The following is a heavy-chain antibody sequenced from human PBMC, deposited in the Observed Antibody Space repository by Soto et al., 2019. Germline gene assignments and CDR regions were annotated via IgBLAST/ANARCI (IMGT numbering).Heavy chain of an antibody. CDR3: ARGNFDWLFDDAFDI. V-gene: IGHV1-8*01. CDR1: GYTFTSYD. D-gene: IGHD3-9*01. J-gene: IGHJ3*02. Sequence: ASVKVSCKASGYTFTSYDINWVRQATGQGLERMGWMNPNSGNTGYAQKFQGRVTMTRNTSISTAYMELSSLRSEDTAVYYCARGNFDWLFDDAFDIWGQGTMVTVSS. CDR2: MNPNSGNT.